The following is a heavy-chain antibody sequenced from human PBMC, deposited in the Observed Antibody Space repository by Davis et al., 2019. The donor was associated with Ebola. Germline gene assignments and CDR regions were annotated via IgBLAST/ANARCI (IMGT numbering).Heavy chain of an antibody. CDR1: GYSFIDYY. CDR3: ARLGTPYSSYDHLEY. J-gene: IGHJ4*02. Sequence: SVKVSCKASGYSFIDYYLHWVRQAPGQGLEWMGGIIPVFGTTNYAQKFQGRVTITADESTTTAYMELSSLRSEDTAVYYCARLGTPYSSYDHLEYWGQGALVTVSS. D-gene: IGHD5-12*01. CDR2: IIPVFGTT. V-gene: IGHV1-69*13.